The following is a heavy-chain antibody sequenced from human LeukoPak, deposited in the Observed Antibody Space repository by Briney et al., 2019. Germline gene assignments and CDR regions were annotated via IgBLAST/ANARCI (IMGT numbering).Heavy chain of an antibody. J-gene: IGHJ1*01. CDR2: INHSGST. V-gene: IGHV4-34*01. Sequence: SETLSLTCAVYGGSFSGYYWSWIRQPPGKGLEWIGEINHSGSTNYNPSLKSRVTISVDTSKDQFSLKLSSVTAADTAVYYCASPDTASDSDFQHRGQGTLVTVSS. CDR1: GGSFSGYY. D-gene: IGHD2-21*01. CDR3: ASPDTASDSDFQH.